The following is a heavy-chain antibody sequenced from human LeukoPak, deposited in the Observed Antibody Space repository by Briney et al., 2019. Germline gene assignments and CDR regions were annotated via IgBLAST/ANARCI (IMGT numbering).Heavy chain of an antibody. CDR3: ARDGITMMVDY. J-gene: IGHJ4*02. V-gene: IGHV3-23*01. CDR1: GFTFSSYA. Sequence: GGSLRLSCAASGFTFSSYAMSWVRQAPGKGLEWVSAISSSGGSTYYADSVKGRFTISRDNAKNSLYLQMNSLRAEDTAVYYCARDGITMMVDYWGQGTLVTVSS. D-gene: IGHD3-22*01. CDR2: ISSSGGST.